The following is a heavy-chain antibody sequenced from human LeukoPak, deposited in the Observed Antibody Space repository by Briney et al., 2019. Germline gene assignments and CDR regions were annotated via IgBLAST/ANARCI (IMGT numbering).Heavy chain of an antibody. CDR2: INHSGST. Sequence: PSETLSLTCAVYGGSFSYYYWSWIRQPPGKTLEWIGEINHSGSTNYNPSLKSRVTISVDTSKNQFSLKLSSVTAADTAVYYCAIRKYSDILTGYRKIPTSGFDPWGQGTLVTVSS. V-gene: IGHV4-34*01. CDR1: GGSFSYYY. J-gene: IGHJ5*02. D-gene: IGHD3-9*01. CDR3: AIRKYSDILTGYRKIPTSGFDP.